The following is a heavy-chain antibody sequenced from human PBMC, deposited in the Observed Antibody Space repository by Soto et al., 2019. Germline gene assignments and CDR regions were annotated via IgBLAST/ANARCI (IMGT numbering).Heavy chain of an antibody. D-gene: IGHD4-17*01. CDR3: ARWREMTTVVTIGYYGMDV. V-gene: IGHV1-18*01. J-gene: IGHJ6*02. CDR2: ISAYNGNT. CDR1: GYTFTSYG. Sequence: ASVKVSSKASGYTFTSYGISGVQEASGQGLEWMGWISAYNGNTNYAQKLQGRVTITADKSTSTAYMELSSLRSEDTAVYYCARWREMTTVVTIGYYGMDVWGQGTTVTVSS.